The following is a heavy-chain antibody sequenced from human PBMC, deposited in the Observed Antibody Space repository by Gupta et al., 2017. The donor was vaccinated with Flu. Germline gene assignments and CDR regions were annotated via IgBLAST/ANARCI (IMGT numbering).Heavy chain of an antibody. CDR1: GFTFSSYS. Sequence: EVQLVESGGGLVKPGGSLRLSCAASGFTFSSYSMNWVRQAPGKGLEWVSSISSSSSYIYYADSVKGRFTISRDNAKNSLYLQMNSLRAEDTAVYYCARGYCSSTSCYRGPMDYWGQGTLVTVSS. J-gene: IGHJ4*02. D-gene: IGHD2-2*02. V-gene: IGHV3-21*01. CDR3: ARGYCSSTSCYRGPMDY. CDR2: ISSSSSYI.